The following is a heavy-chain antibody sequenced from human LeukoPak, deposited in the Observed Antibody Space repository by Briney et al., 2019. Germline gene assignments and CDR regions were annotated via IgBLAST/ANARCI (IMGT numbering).Heavy chain of an antibody. Sequence: ASVKVSCKASGGTFSSYAISWVRQAPGQGLEWMGGIIPIFGTANYAQKFQGRVTITTDESTSTAYMELSSLRFEDTAVYYCARARYSGSYYDYYYYYMDVWGKGTTVTVSS. CDR1: GGTFSSYA. CDR3: ARARYSGSYYDYYYYYMDV. CDR2: IIPIFGTA. D-gene: IGHD1-26*01. V-gene: IGHV1-69*05. J-gene: IGHJ6*03.